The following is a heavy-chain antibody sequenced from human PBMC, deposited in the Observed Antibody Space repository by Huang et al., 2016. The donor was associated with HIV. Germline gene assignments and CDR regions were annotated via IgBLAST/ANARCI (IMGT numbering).Heavy chain of an antibody. D-gene: IGHD4-17*01. CDR3: ARSAYGDLDY. CDR2: MNPNTGNT. V-gene: IGHV1-8*02. Sequence: QVHLVQSGAEVKKPGASVKVSCKDSGYTFTNYDINWVRQAPGRGLEWMGWMNPNTGNTGLAQSFQGRVTMTRKTSITTAYMELTSLTSEDTAVYYCARSAYGDLDYWGLGTLVSVSS. CDR1: GYTFTNYD. J-gene: IGHJ4*02.